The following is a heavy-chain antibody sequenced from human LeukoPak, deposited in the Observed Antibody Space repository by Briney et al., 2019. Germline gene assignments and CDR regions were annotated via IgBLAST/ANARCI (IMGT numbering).Heavy chain of an antibody. CDR2: IIPIFGTA. D-gene: IGHD4-17*01. V-gene: IGHV1-69*13. J-gene: IGHJ4*02. CDR3: ARGAERNYGDYGFDY. Sequence: ASVKVSCKASGYTFTGYYMHWVRQAPGQGLEWMGGIIPIFGTANYAQKFQGRVTITADESTSTAYMELSSLRSEDTAVYYCARGAERNYGDYGFDYWGQGTLVTVSS. CDR1: GYTFTGYY.